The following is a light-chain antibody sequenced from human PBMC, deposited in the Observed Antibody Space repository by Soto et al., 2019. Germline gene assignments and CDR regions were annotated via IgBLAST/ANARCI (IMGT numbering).Light chain of an antibody. Sequence: ENVLTQSPGTLSLSPGERATLSCRASQTVSCYLTWYQQRPGQAPRLLIYGASKRATGIPDRFSGSGSGTDFTLTISTLEPEDFALYYCQQYGTSPITFGQGTRLEIK. J-gene: IGKJ5*01. CDR1: QTVSCY. CDR3: QQYGTSPIT. V-gene: IGKV3-20*01. CDR2: GAS.